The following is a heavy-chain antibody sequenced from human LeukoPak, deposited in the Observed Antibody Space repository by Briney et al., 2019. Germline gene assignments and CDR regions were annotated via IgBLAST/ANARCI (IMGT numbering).Heavy chain of an antibody. CDR1: GFTFSSYS. Sequence: PGGSLRLSCAASGFTFSSYSMNWVRQAPGKGLEWVSYISSSSPTIYYADSVKGRFTISRDNAKNSLYLQMNSLRAEDTAVYYCARDYGAYFGYWGQGTLVTVSS. CDR3: ARDYGAYFGY. J-gene: IGHJ4*02. V-gene: IGHV3-48*01. D-gene: IGHD4-17*01. CDR2: ISSSSPTI.